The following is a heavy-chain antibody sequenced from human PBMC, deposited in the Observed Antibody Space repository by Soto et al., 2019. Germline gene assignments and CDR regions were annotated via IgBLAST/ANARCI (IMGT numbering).Heavy chain of an antibody. V-gene: IGHV1-18*01. D-gene: IGHD1-1*01. CDR3: ARGRYGDY. CDR1: GYAFTTYG. Sequence: QVHLVQSGAEVKKPGASVKVSCKGSGYAFTTYGITWVRQAPGQGLEWMGWISAHNGNTKYEQKLQGRVTVTRDTSTSTAYMELRSLRSDDTAVYYCARGRYGDYWGQGALVTVSS. J-gene: IGHJ4*02. CDR2: ISAHNGNT.